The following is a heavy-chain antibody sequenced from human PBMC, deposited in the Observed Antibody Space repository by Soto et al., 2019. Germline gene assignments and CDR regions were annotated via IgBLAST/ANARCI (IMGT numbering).Heavy chain of an antibody. V-gene: IGHV1-8*01. CDR3: ARPSGWYVVYYYYYMDV. CDR1: RYSIECCA. J-gene: IGHJ6*03. CDR2: MNPNSGNT. Sequence: GASVKLSSKACRYSIECCAMYWVRQDTRQGLEWMGWMNPNSGNTGYAQKFQGRVTMTRNTSISTAYMELSSLRSEDTAVYYCARPSGWYVVYYYYYMDVWGKGTTVTVSS. D-gene: IGHD6-19*01.